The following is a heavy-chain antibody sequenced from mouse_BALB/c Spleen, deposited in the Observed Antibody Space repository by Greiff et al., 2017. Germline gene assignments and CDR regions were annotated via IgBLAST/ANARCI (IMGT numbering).Heavy chain of an antibody. CDR3: ARHKYYYGSSYYFDY. J-gene: IGHJ2*01. V-gene: IGHV5-12-1*01. Sequence: EVQRVESGGGLVKPGGSLKLSCAASGFAFSSYDMSWVRQTPEKRLEWVAYISSGGGSTYYPDTVKGRFTISRDNAKNTLYLQMSSLKSEDTAMYYCARHKYYYGSSYYFDYWGQGTTLTVSS. CDR2: ISSGGGST. CDR1: GFAFSSYD. D-gene: IGHD1-1*01.